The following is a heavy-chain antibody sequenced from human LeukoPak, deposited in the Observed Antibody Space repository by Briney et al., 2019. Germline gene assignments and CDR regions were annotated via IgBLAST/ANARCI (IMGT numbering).Heavy chain of an antibody. D-gene: IGHD5-12*01. CDR3: ATNSGYRFDY. J-gene: IGHJ4*02. CDR2: INSDGSST. CDR1: GFTFSNYW. Sequence: QPGGSLRLSCVASGFTFSNYWTHWVRQAPGKGLVWVSHINSDGSSTTYADSVKGRFTISRDNAKNTLYLQMNSLRAEDTAVYYCATNSGYRFDYWGQGTLVTVSS. V-gene: IGHV3-74*01.